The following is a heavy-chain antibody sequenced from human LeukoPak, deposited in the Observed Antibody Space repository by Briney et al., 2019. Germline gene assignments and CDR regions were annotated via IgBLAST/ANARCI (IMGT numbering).Heavy chain of an antibody. Sequence: GESLKISCKGSGYSFTTYWIGWVRQMPGKGLEWMGIIYPGDSDTRYSSSFQGQVTISADKSISTAYLQWSSLKASDTAMYYCATTAGYSGYDFPTWGQGTLVTVSS. V-gene: IGHV5-51*01. CDR2: IYPGDSDT. D-gene: IGHD5-12*01. CDR3: ATTAGYSGYDFPT. J-gene: IGHJ5*02. CDR1: GYSFTTYW.